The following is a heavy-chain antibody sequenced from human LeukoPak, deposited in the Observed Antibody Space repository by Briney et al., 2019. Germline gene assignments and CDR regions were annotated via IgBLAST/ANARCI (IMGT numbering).Heavy chain of an antibody. CDR2: IYRDGST. CDR3: ARAPSEVGGYYPEYFRH. D-gene: IGHD3-22*01. CDR1: GFTVSSNY. Sequence: PGGSLILSCAASGFTVSSNYMSWVRQAPGKGLEWLSVIYRDGSTYYADSVKGRFTISRDNAKNTVSLQMDSLRAEDTGVYYCARAPSEVGGYYPEYFRHWGQGTLVTVSS. V-gene: IGHV3-53*01. J-gene: IGHJ1*01.